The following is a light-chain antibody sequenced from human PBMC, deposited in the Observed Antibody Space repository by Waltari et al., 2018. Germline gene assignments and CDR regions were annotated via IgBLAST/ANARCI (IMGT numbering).Light chain of an antibody. CDR3: QQYNNWPRT. J-gene: IGKJ1*01. CDR2: GAS. Sequence: ETVMTQSTATMSVSPGERATLSCRASQSVSSNLAWYQQKPGQAPRLLIYGASTRATGIPARFSGSGSGTEFTLTISSLQSEDFAVYYCQQYNNWPRTFGQGTKVEIK. CDR1: QSVSSN. V-gene: IGKV3-15*01.